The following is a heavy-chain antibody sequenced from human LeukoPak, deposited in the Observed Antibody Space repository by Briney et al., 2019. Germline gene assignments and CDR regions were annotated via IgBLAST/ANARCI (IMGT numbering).Heavy chain of an antibody. CDR1: GGSISSSSYY. Sequence: SETLSLTCTVSGGSISSSSYYWGWIRQPPGKGLEWIGSIYYSGSTYYNPSLKSRVTISVDTSKNQFSLKLSSVTAADTAVYYCASSWYYNWFDPWGQGTLVTVSS. D-gene: IGHD6-13*01. V-gene: IGHV4-39*01. J-gene: IGHJ5*02. CDR2: IYYSGST. CDR3: ASSWYYNWFDP.